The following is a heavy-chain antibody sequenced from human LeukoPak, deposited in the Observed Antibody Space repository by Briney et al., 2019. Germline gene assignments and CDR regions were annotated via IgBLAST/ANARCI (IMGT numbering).Heavy chain of an antibody. CDR2: IYTSGTT. Sequence: PSETLSLTCTVSDASISSYYWSWIRQPAGKGLEWIGHIYTSGTTSYNPSLKSRVTMSVDTFKNQFSLRLSSVTAADTAVYYCARYYYDSSGYYFDYWGQGTLVTVSS. J-gene: IGHJ4*02. V-gene: IGHV4-4*07. CDR3: ARYYYDSSGYYFDY. D-gene: IGHD3-22*01. CDR1: DASISSYY.